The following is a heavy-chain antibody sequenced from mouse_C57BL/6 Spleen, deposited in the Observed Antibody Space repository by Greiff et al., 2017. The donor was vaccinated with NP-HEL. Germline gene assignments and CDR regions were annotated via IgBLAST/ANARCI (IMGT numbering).Heavy chain of an antibody. CDR3: ARGTTVDWYFDV. Sequence: QVQLKESGAELARPGASVKLSCKASGYTFTSYGISWVKQRTGQGLEWIGEIYPRSGNTYYNEKFKGKATLTADKSSSTAYMELRSLTSEDSAVYFCARGTTVDWYFDVWGTGTTVTVSS. J-gene: IGHJ1*03. D-gene: IGHD1-1*01. CDR1: GYTFTSYG. CDR2: IYPRSGNT. V-gene: IGHV1-81*01.